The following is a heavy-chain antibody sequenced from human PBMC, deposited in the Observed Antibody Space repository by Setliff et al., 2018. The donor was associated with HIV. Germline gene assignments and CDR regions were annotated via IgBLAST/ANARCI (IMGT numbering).Heavy chain of an antibody. Sequence: PSETLSLTCNVSGASISSYSWSWIRQSPGKRLEWIGYIHSYGSTDYNPSLESRVTISVDTSKNQLSLKLRSVAAADTAVYYCARGGYRDGYDYWGQGTLVTVSS. CDR3: ARGGYRDGYDY. J-gene: IGHJ4*02. CDR1: GASISSYS. CDR2: IHSYGST. V-gene: IGHV4-59*01. D-gene: IGHD5-18*01.